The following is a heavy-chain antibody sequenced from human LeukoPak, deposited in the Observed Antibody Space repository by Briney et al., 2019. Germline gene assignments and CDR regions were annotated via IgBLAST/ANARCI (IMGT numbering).Heavy chain of an antibody. CDR2: ISSSSSYI. CDR3: ARGEGGAGASDI. J-gene: IGHJ3*02. Sequence: GGSLRLSCAASGFTFSSYSMNWVRQAPGKGVEWVSSISSSSSYIYYADSVKGRFTISRDNAKNSLYLQMNSLRAEDTAVYYCARGEGGAGASDIWGQGTMVTVSS. V-gene: IGHV3-21*01. CDR1: GFTFSSYS. D-gene: IGHD6-19*01.